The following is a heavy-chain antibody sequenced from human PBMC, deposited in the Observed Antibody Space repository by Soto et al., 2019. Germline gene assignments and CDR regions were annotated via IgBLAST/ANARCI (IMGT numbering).Heavy chain of an antibody. V-gene: IGHV1-18*01. Sequence: ASAEASCKASRYTFTTYGLCWVRQAPGKGLEWMGWISAYNGNTNYAQKLEGRVTMSTDTSTTTAYMELRSLRSDDTAVYYCTRDPESDDAFDIWGQGTMVTVSS. CDR2: ISAYNGNT. CDR1: RYTFTTYG. J-gene: IGHJ3*02. CDR3: TRDPESDDAFDI.